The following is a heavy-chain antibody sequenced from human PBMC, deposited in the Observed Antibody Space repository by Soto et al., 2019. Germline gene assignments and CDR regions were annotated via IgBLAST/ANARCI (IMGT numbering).Heavy chain of an antibody. Sequence: PGGSLRLFCEASGFTFSRFAMSWVRQAPGKGLEWVSTFSGPGGDTYYADSVKGRFTTSRDNFKSSLYLQMSNLRAEDTAIYYCAKGTIPTTTYTSFDSWGHGTLVTVSS. D-gene: IGHD1-26*01. J-gene: IGHJ5*01. CDR3: AKGTIPTTTYTSFDS. V-gene: IGHV3-23*01. CDR1: GFTFSRFA. CDR2: FSGPGGDT.